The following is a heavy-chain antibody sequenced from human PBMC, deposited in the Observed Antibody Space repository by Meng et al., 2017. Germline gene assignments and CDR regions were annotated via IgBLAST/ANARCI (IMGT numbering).Heavy chain of an antibody. J-gene: IGHJ5*02. CDR1: AFTFDDYA. Sequence: EVRRVCVGGGVVQPCRSLGLSSAASAFTFDDYAMHCVRQAPGKGLEWVSGISWNSGSIGYADSVKGRFTISRDNAKNSLYLQMNSLRAEDTALYYCAKGLTAMVTNWFDPWGQGTLVTVSS. V-gene: IGHV3-9*01. CDR2: ISWNSGSI. CDR3: AKGLTAMVTNWFDP. D-gene: IGHD5-18*01.